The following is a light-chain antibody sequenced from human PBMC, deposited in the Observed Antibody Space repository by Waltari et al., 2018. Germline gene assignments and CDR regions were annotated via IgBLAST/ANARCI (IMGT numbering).Light chain of an antibody. CDR1: SSNIGNNY. CDR2: ENS. CDR3: GTWDSSLSGAV. Sequence: QSVLTQPPSVSAAPGQRVTISCSGGSSNIGNNYVSWYRQFPGTAPKLLIYENSGRPSGIPGRCSGSKSGTSATLDITGLQAGDEADYDCGTWDSSLSGAVFGGGTHLTVL. J-gene: IGLJ7*01. V-gene: IGLV1-51*02.